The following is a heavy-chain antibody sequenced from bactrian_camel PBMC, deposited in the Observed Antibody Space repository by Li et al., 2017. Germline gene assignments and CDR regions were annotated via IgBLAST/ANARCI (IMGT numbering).Heavy chain of an antibody. CDR1: GYRYDTYC. CDR2: MGAGAFI. J-gene: IGHJ6*01. CDR3: AVRLNSGCPTLAKDFAF. V-gene: IGHV3S55*01. Sequence: QLVESGGGSVQAGGSLRLSCAAPGYRYDTYCMGWFRQVPGQEREGVAAMGAGAFIRYAPSVKGRFTVSSDNAQSTLYLQMDSLEPEDSAMYYCAVRLNSGCPTLAKDFAFWGQGTQVTVS. D-gene: IGHD1*01.